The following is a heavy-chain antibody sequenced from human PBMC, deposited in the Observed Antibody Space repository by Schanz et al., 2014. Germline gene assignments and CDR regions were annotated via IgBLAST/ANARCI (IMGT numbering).Heavy chain of an antibody. D-gene: IGHD6-19*01. Sequence: VQLVESGGGVVQPGRSLRLSCAASGITFSSHSFNWVRQAPGKGLEWISYITYNGGTIYYADSVKGRFTISRDNAKSSLYLQMNSLRVEDTAVYYCAASSGWHPSTDYWGQGTLVTVSS. CDR1: GITFSSHS. J-gene: IGHJ4*02. CDR2: ITYNGGTI. V-gene: IGHV3-48*04. CDR3: AASSGWHPSTDY.